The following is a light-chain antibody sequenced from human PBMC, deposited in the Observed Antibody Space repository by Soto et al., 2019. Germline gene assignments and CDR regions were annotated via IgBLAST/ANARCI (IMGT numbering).Light chain of an antibody. Sequence: DIVLTQSPDSLAVSLGERATMNCKSSQNILYRSNNKNYLAWYQKKPGQPPKLIIYWASSRESGVPERFSGSGSETDFTLTISNVQAEDVAVYYCQQYYVDSWTFGQGTRVEI. J-gene: IGKJ1*01. CDR1: QNILYRSNNKNY. CDR2: WAS. V-gene: IGKV4-1*01. CDR3: QQYYVDSWT.